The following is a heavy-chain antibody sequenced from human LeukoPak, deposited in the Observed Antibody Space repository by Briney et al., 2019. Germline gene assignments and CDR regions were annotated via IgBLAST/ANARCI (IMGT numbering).Heavy chain of an antibody. D-gene: IGHD6-19*01. CDR1: GGPISSGGYY. V-gene: IGHV4-31*03. Sequence: SQTLSLTCTVSGGPISSGGYYWSWIRQHPGKGLEWIGYIYYSGSTYYNPSLKSRVTISVDTSKNQFSLKLSSVTAADTAVYYCARDGAVAGTRWFDPWGQGTLVTVSS. J-gene: IGHJ5*02. CDR3: ARDGAVAGTRWFDP. CDR2: IYYSGST.